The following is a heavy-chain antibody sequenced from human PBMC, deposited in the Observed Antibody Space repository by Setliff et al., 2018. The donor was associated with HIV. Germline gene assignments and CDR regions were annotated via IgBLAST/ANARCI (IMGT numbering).Heavy chain of an antibody. CDR3: ASPRSAGTYQGAFYYFLDV. CDR1: GGTFNSYA. V-gene: IGHV1-69*13. J-gene: IGHJ6*03. D-gene: IGHD2-15*01. Sequence: ASVKVSCKASGGTFNSYAFTWVRQAPGQGLEWMGDFLAVLRKPTYAQKIQGRLTIIADESTSTAYMELSDLRSEDTAVYYCASPRSAGTYQGAFYYFLDVWGRGTTVTVSS. CDR2: FLAVLRKP.